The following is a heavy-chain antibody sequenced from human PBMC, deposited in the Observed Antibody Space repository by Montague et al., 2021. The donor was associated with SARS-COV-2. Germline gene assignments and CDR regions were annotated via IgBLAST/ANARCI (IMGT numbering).Heavy chain of an antibody. Sequence: SLRLSCAASGFTFSSYWMSWVRQAPGKGLEWVSNIREDGIEKYYVDSVKGRFTISRDNAKNSLYLQMNSLRAEDTAVYYCARVQRTTGTTRLGTYYYYYSGMDGWGQGTTVTVSS. V-gene: IGHV3-7*01. CDR1: GFTFSSYW. CDR3: ARVQRTTGTTRLGTYYYYYSGMDG. D-gene: IGHD1-1*01. CDR2: IREDGIEK. J-gene: IGHJ6*02.